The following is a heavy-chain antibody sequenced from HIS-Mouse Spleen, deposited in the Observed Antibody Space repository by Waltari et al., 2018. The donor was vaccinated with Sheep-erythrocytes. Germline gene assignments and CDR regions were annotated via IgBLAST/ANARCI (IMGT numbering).Heavy chain of an antibody. V-gene: IGHV3-21*01. D-gene: IGHD1-1*01. CDR2: ISSSSSYI. Sequence: EVQLVESGGGLVKPGGSLRLSCAASGFTFSSYSITWVRQAPGKGLEWVSSISSSSSYIYYADSVKGRFTISRDNAKNSLYLQMNSLRAEDTAVYYCARDTGTDAFDIWGQGTMVTVSS. CDR1: GFTFSSYS. J-gene: IGHJ3*02. CDR3: ARDTGTDAFDI.